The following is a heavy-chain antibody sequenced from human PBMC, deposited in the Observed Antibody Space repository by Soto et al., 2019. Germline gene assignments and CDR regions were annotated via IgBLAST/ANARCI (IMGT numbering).Heavy chain of an antibody. CDR1: GGTFSSYA. V-gene: IGHV1-69*06. J-gene: IGHJ6*02. D-gene: IGHD3-10*01. CDR2: IIPIFGTA. CDR3: ALGRGSLIHYYYGMDV. Sequence: QVQLVQSGAEVKKPGSSVKVSCKASGGTFSSYAISWVRQAPGQGLEWMGGIIPIFGTANYAQKFQGRVMITADKSTSTAYMELSSLRSEDTAVYYCALGRGSLIHYYYGMDVWGQGTTVTVSS.